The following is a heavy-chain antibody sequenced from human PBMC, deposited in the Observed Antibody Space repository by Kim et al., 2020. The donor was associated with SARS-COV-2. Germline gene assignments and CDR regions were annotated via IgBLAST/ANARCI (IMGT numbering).Heavy chain of an antibody. Sequence: GGSLRLSCEGFGFTFSTYWMTWVRQAPGKGLEWVAYINQEWSDISYVDSVKGRFTVSRDNAKSSLFLQMDSLRGEDTAVYYCARLFSRSPDFDSWCQGIL. CDR3: ARLFSRSPDFDS. CDR2: INQEWSDI. CDR1: GFTFSTYW. D-gene: IGHD3-3*02. V-gene: IGHV3-7*03. J-gene: IGHJ4*02.